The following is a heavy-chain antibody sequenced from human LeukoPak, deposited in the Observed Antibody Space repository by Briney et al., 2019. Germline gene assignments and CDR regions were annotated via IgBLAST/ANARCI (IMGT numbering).Heavy chain of an antibody. V-gene: IGHV4-30-4*01. J-gene: IGHJ4*02. CDR2: IYYSGST. CDR1: GGSISSGDYY. CDR3: ARSGVVTKGSGDY. D-gene: IGHD3-3*01. Sequence: PSQTLSLTCTVSGGSISSGDYYWSWIRQPPRKGLEWIGYIYYSGSTYYNPSLKSRVTISVDTSKNQFSLKLSSVTAADTAVYYCARSGVVTKGSGDYWGQGTLVTVSS.